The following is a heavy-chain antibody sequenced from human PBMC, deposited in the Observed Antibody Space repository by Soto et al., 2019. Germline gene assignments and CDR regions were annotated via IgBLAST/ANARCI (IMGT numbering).Heavy chain of an antibody. Sequence: GGSLRLSCAASGFTFSSYAMSWVRQAPGKGLEWVSAISGSGGSTYYADSVKGRFTISRDNSKNTLYLQMNSLRAEDTAVYYCAKTNVDCSGGSCLYATYYYYYMDVWGKGTTVTVSS. CDR2: ISGSGGST. J-gene: IGHJ6*03. D-gene: IGHD2-15*01. CDR3: AKTNVDCSGGSCLYATYYYYYMDV. V-gene: IGHV3-23*01. CDR1: GFTFSSYA.